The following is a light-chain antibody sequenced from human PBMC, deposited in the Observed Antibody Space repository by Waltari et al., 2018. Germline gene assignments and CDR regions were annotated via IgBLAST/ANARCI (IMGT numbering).Light chain of an antibody. CDR1: RLRRYY. J-gene: IGLJ2*01. CDR2: GKN. V-gene: IGLV3-19*01. CDR3: HSRDASGVGGS. Sequence: SSELTQDPTVSVAMGQTVRITCQGERLRRYYASWYQQRPGQAPILVFSGKNNRPSGVPDRFSGSSSDNTAVLTITGAQAEDEASYYCHSRDASGVGGSFGGGTKLTVL.